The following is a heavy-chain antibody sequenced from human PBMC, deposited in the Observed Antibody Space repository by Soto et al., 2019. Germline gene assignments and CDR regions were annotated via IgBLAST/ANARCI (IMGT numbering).Heavy chain of an antibody. CDR3: ARRRIAAVRNYLNY. V-gene: IGHV4-38-2*01. D-gene: IGHD6-13*01. Sequence: SETLSLTCAVSGYSISSGYYWGWVRQPPGKGLEWIGSIYHSGSAYYNPSLKSRVTISVDTSTNHFSLKLSSVTAADTAVYYWARRRIAAVRNYLNYCDKGTLVTFS. J-gene: IGHJ4*02. CDR2: IYHSGSA. CDR1: GYSISSGYY.